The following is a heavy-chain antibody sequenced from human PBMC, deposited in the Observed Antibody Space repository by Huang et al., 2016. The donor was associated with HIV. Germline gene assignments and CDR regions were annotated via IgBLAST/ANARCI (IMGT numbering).Heavy chain of an antibody. Sequence: EVQLVQSGGGLVKPGGSLRLSCAASGFPFSVYSMNWVRQAPGRGLEWVSSITSRRDYIYNADSVKGRFTVSRDNAKNSLYLQMNSLKAEDTAVYYCARAYHYDSNAIWGLDLWGQGTLVTVSS. D-gene: IGHD3-22*01. CDR3: ARAYHYDSNAIWGLDL. CDR1: GFPFSVYS. V-gene: IGHV3-21*02. J-gene: IGHJ5*02. CDR2: ITSRRDYI.